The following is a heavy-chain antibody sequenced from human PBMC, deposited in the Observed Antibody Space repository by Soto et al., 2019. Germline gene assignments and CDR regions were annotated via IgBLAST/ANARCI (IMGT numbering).Heavy chain of an antibody. CDR2: ISGSGATT. D-gene: IGHD2-15*01. J-gene: IGHJ4*02. CDR3: AKDRGQVVVAALQY. CDR1: GFTFSSYA. Sequence: EVQLLESGGGLLQPGGSPRLSCAASGFTFSSYAMSWVRQAPGKGLEWVSGISGSGATTYYADSVKGRFTISRDNSKNTLYLQMNSLRAEDTAIYYCAKDRGQVVVAALQYWGQGTLVSVSS. V-gene: IGHV3-23*01.